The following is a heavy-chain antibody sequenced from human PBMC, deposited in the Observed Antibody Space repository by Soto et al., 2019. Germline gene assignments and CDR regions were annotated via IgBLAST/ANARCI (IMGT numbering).Heavy chain of an antibody. J-gene: IGHJ4*02. CDR1: GGSISSGGYS. CDR3: ARGPHFGR. Sequence: QLQLQESGSGLVKPSQTLSLTCAVSGGSISSGGYSWSWIRQPPGKGLEWIGYIYHSGSTYYNPSHRSRVTIAVGRSKEQFSLELSCGTAADTAVYYCARGPHFGRWGQGTLVTVS. D-gene: IGHD3-3*01. CDR2: IYHSGST. V-gene: IGHV4-30-2*01.